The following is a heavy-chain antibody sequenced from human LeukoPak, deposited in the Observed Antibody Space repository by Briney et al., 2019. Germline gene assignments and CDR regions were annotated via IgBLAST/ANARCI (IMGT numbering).Heavy chain of an antibody. J-gene: IGHJ4*02. Sequence: SGGSLRLSCAASGFTFSSYGMHWVRQAPGKGLEWVAVTSYDGSNKYYADSVKGRFTISRDNSKNTLYLQMNSLRAEDTAVYYCATGLYYDFWYYWGQGTLVTVSS. CDR3: ATGLYYDFWYY. D-gene: IGHD3-3*01. CDR2: TSYDGSNK. CDR1: GFTFSSYG. V-gene: IGHV3-30*03.